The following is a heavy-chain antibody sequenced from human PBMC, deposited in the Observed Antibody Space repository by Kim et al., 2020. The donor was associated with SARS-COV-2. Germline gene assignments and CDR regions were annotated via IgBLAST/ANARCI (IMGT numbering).Heavy chain of an antibody. CDR2: INPKTGKP. J-gene: IGHJ4*01. D-gene: IGHD6-19*01. V-gene: IGHV7-4-1*02. CDR3: ARDTLGVADPFDY. Sequence: ASVKVSCKASGYTFTSYAMDWVRQAPGQGLESLGWINPKTGKPTYAQGFTGRFVFSLDTSVSTAYLEISSLKADDTAVYYCARDTLGVADPFDYWGQGTL. CDR1: GYTFTSYA.